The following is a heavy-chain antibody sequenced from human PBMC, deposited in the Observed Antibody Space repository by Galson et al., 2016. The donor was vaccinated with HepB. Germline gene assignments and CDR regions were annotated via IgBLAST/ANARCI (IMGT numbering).Heavy chain of an antibody. J-gene: IGHJ4*02. CDR2: ISYDEINK. CDR3: AKGDEWLVEGEFDH. D-gene: IGHD6-19*01. CDR1: GFAFSRYG. Sequence: SLRLSCAASGFAFSRYGMHWVRQAPGKGLQWVAVISYDEINKYYEDSVKGRFTISRDNSKNTLYLHMSGLRADDTGTYYCAKGDEWLVEGEFDHWGPGTQVTVSS. V-gene: IGHV3-30*18.